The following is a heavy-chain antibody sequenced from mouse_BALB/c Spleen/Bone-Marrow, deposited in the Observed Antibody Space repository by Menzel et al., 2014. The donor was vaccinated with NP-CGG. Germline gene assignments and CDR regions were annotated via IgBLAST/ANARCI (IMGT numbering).Heavy chain of an antibody. CDR1: GYTFSSYW. V-gene: IGHV1-9*01. Sequence: QVHVKQSGAELMKPGASVRISCKATGYTFSSYWIEWVKQRPGHGLEWIGEILPGSGSTNYNEKFKGKATFTADTSSNTAYMQLSSLTSEDSAVYYCARRGGWLGYFDVWGAGTTVTVSS. CDR2: ILPGSGST. D-gene: IGHD2-3*01. CDR3: ARRGGWLGYFDV. J-gene: IGHJ1*01.